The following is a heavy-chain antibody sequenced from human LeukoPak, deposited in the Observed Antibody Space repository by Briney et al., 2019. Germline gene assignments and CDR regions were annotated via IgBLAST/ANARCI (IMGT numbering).Heavy chain of an antibody. CDR1: GFTFGDYA. CDR3: TRDLHGLYSSSWYDWFDR. Sequence: GGSLRLSCTASGFTFGDYAMSWVRQAPGKGLEWVGFIRSKAYGGTTEYAASVKGIFTISRDDSKSIAYLQMNSLKTEDTAVYYCTRDLHGLYSSSWYDWFDRWGQGTLVTVSS. CDR2: IRSKAYGGTT. V-gene: IGHV3-49*04. J-gene: IGHJ5*02. D-gene: IGHD6-13*01.